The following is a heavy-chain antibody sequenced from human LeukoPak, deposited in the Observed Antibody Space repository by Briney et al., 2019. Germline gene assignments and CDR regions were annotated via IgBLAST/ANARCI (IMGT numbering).Heavy chain of an antibody. J-gene: IGHJ4*02. CDR1: GGCFSGYY. CDR2: INHSGST. D-gene: IGHD3-9*01. CDR3: ARDLPYYDILTGYYTRHFDY. Sequence: SETLSLTCAVYGGCFSGYYWSWIRQPPGKGLEWIGEINHSGSTNYNPTLKSRVTISVDTSKNQFSLKLSSVTAADTAVYYCARDLPYYDILTGYYTRHFDYWGQGTLVTVSS. V-gene: IGHV4-34*01.